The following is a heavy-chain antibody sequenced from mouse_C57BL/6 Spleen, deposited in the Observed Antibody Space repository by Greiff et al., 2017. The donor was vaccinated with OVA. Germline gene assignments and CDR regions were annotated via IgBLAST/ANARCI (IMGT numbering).Heavy chain of an antibody. D-gene: IGHD4-1*01. CDR1: GYTFTSYW. V-gene: IGHV1-5*01. CDR3: TDGDDWAWFAC. J-gene: IGHJ3*01. Sequence: VQLQQSGTALARPGTSVKMSCKTAGYTFTSYWMHWLKQRPGQGLEWIGTIYPGNSDTSHNQKFKGKAKLTAVTSASTAYMELSSLTNEVSAFYYWTDGDDWAWFACWGTRTLVTVSA. CDR2: IYPGNSDT.